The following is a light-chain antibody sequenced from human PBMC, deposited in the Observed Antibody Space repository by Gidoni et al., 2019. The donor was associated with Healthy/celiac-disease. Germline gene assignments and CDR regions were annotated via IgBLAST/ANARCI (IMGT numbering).Light chain of an antibody. CDR3: QKYNSAPLT. CDR2: AAA. V-gene: IGKV1-27*01. J-gene: IGKJ4*01. CDR1: QGISNY. Sequence: DIQMTQCPSSLSASVGDRVTITCRGSQGISNYLAWYQQKPGKVPKLLIYAAATLQSGVTSRFSGSGSGKDFTLSISILQPEDVATYYCQKYNSAPLTFGGETKVEIK.